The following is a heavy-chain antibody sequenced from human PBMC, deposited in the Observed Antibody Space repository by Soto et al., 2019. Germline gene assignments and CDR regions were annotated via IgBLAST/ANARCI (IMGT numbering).Heavy chain of an antibody. CDR1: GGTFSSYA. CDR3: ARDRGGQYYYGSGSYYGMDV. CDR2: IIPIFGTA. D-gene: IGHD3-10*01. J-gene: IGHJ6*02. Sequence: QVQLVQSGAEVKKPGSSVKVSCKPSGGTFSSYAISWVRQAPGQGLEWMGGIIPIFGTANYAQKFQGRVTITADESTSTAYMELSSLRSEDTAVYYCARDRGGQYYYGSGSYYGMDVWGQGTTVTVAS. V-gene: IGHV1-69*01.